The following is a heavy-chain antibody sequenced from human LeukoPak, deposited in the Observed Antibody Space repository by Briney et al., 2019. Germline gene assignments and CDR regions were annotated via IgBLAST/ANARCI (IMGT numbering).Heavy chain of an antibody. CDR1: GFNLSSYN. D-gene: IGHD3-22*01. CDR3: AREGDYDSSGYYYRWFDL. V-gene: IGHV4-59*01. J-gene: IGHJ5*02. Sequence: PGGSLRLSCAASGFNLSSYNMNWVRQAPGKGLEWVGYIYYSGSTNYNPSLKSRVTISVDTSKNQFSLKLSSVTAADTAVYYCAREGDYDSSGYYYRWFDLWGQGTLVTVSS. CDR2: IYYSGST.